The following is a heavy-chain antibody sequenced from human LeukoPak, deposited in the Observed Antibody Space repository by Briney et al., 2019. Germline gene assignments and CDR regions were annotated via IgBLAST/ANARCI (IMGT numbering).Heavy chain of an antibody. J-gene: IGHJ4*02. V-gene: IGHV3-21*01. CDR1: RFTFSSYT. D-gene: IGHD3-16*01. Sequence: QSGGSLRLSCADSRFTFSSYTVKWVRQARGRGLEWVSSISGSSSHISYAASVKVRFTISIDNARISLYLQMDSLGAEYTAVYYCARVVWGQLTYFFDYWGQGTLVTVSS. CDR3: ARVVWGQLTYFFDY. CDR2: ISGSSSHI.